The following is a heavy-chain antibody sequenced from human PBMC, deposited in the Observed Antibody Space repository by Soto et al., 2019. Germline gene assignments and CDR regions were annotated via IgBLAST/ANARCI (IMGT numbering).Heavy chain of an antibody. CDR2: VYYSGST. CDR3: AIRDYGDLYFDF. D-gene: IGHD4-17*01. V-gene: IGHV4-31*03. J-gene: IGHJ4*02. Sequence: QVQLQESGPGLVKPSQTLSLTCTVSGGSISSGGYYWSWIRQHPGKGLEWIGYVYYSGSTYYNPSLKSRVTISVDTSKNQFALKLGSVTAADTAVYDCAIRDYGDLYFDFWGQGTLVTVSS. CDR1: GGSISSGGYY.